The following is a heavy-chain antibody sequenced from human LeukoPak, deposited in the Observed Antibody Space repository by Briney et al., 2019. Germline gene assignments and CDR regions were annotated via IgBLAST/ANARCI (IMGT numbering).Heavy chain of an antibody. CDR3: ARVYISGYHPFDY. Sequence: ASVKVSCKASGGTFSSYAISWVRQAPGQGLEWMGWINTNTGNPTYAQGFTGRFVFSLDTSVSTAYLQISSLKAEDAAVYYCARVYISGYHPFDYWGQGTLVTVSS. CDR2: INTNTGNP. J-gene: IGHJ4*02. V-gene: IGHV7-4-1*02. CDR1: GGTFSSYA. D-gene: IGHD3-22*01.